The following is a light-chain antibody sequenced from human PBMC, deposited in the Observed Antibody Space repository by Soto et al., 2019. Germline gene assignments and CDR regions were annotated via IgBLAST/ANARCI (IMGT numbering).Light chain of an antibody. CDR3: QQYNDNWT. J-gene: IGKJ1*01. V-gene: IGKV1-5*03. CDR2: KAS. CDR1: QSISSW. Sequence: DIQMTQSPSTLSASVGDRVTITCRASQSISSWLAWHQQKPGKAPRLLIYKASNLESGVASRFSGSGSGTEFTLTITSLQPNNSAIYYCQQYNDNWTFGQGTKV.